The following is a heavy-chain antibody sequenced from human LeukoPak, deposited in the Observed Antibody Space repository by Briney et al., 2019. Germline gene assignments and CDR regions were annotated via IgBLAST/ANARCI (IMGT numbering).Heavy chain of an antibody. D-gene: IGHD3-10*01. Sequence: PSQTLSLTCTVSGGSISSGDYYWSWIRQPPGKGLEWIGYIYYSGSTYYNPSLKSRVTISVDTSKNQFFLKLSSVTAADTAVYYCAREAMVRGVIEYYYFDYWGQGTLVTVSS. CDR2: IYYSGST. CDR3: AREAMVRGVIEYYYFDY. J-gene: IGHJ4*02. V-gene: IGHV4-30-4*01. CDR1: GGSISSGDYY.